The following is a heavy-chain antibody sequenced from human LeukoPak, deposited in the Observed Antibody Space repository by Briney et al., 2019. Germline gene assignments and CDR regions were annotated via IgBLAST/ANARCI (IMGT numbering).Heavy chain of an antibody. J-gene: IGHJ6*02. CDR2: IDPSDSYT. CDR3: ARHFLGELPDMDV. V-gene: IGHV5-10-1*01. Sequence: GESLKISCKGSGYSFTSYWISWVRQMPGKGLEWRGRIDPSDSYTKYSPSFQGHVTISGDESISTAYLRWSSLKASDTAMYYCARHFLGELPDMDVWGQGTTVTVSS. D-gene: IGHD1-26*01. CDR1: GYSFTSYW.